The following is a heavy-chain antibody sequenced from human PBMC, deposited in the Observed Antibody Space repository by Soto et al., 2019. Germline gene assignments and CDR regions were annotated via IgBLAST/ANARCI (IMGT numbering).Heavy chain of an antibody. J-gene: IGHJ4*02. CDR2: IWYDGSKK. D-gene: IGHD5-12*01. CDR3: ARDPGYSGFDFDY. Sequence: QVQLVESGGGVVQPGRSLRLSCAASGFTFSSHAMHWVRQAPGKGLEWVAVIWYDGSKKYYADSVKGRFTVARDDSKNTLYLQMNSLRVDDTAVYYCARDPGYSGFDFDYWGQGTLVTVS. CDR1: GFTFSSHA. V-gene: IGHV3-33*01.